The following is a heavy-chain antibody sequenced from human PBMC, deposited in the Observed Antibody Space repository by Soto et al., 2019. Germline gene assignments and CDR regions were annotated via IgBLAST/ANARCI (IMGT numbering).Heavy chain of an antibody. J-gene: IGHJ6*02. CDR1: GGTFSSYA. V-gene: IGHV1-69*01. CDR3: ARDLHAFWSDIVVVPAAYGMDV. Sequence: SVKGSCKASGGTFSSYAISWVRQAPGQGLEWMGGIIPIFGTANYAQKFQGRVTITADESTSTAYMELSSLRSEDTAVYYCARDLHAFWSDIVVVPAAYGMDVWGQGTTVTVSS. D-gene: IGHD2-2*01. CDR2: IIPIFGTA.